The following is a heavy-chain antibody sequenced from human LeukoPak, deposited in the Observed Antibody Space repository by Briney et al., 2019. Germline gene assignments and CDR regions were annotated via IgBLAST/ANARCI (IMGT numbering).Heavy chain of an antibody. Sequence: GGSLRLSCAASGFTFDDYGMSWVRQAPGKGLEWVSGINWNGGSTGYADSVKGRFTISRDNARNSLYLHMNSLRAEDTALYYCAGSGFSYGFDALDIWGQGTVVTVSS. CDR2: INWNGGST. CDR3: AGSGFSYGFDALDI. V-gene: IGHV3-20*04. D-gene: IGHD5-18*01. J-gene: IGHJ3*02. CDR1: GFTFDDYG.